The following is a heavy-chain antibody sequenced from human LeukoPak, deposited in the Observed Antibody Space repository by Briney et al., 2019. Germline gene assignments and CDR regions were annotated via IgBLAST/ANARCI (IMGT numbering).Heavy chain of an antibody. Sequence: SETLSLTCTVSGGSISSSCYYWSWIRQPAGKGLEWIGRIYTSGSTNYNPSLKSRVTMSVDTSKNQFSLKLSSVTAADTAVYYCARDRCSSTSCYTGNEPLFDYWGQGTLVTVSS. CDR2: IYTSGST. D-gene: IGHD2-2*02. CDR1: GGSISSSCYY. J-gene: IGHJ4*02. CDR3: ARDRCSSTSCYTGNEPLFDY. V-gene: IGHV4-61*02.